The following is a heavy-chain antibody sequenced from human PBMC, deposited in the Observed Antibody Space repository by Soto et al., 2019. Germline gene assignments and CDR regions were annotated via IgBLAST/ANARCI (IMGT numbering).Heavy chain of an antibody. D-gene: IGHD6-19*01. V-gene: IGHV1-3*01. J-gene: IGHJ5*02. Sequence: GASVKVSCKASGYTFTSYGISWVRQAPGQRLEWMGWINAGNGNTKYSQKFQGRVTITRDTSASTAYMELSSLRSEDTAVYYCARDMPVYSSGYNWFDPWGQGTLVTVSS. CDR1: GYTFTSYG. CDR3: ARDMPVYSSGYNWFDP. CDR2: INAGNGNT.